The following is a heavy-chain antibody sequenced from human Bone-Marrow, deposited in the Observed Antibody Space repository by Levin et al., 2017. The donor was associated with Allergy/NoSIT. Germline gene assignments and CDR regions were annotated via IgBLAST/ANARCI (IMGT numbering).Heavy chain of an antibody. Sequence: GGSLRLSCGASGFNFDDYAMHWVRQAPGKGLEWVSGISWNSDKAGYADSVKGRFTISRDNAKNSLYLQMDSLGVEDTALYYCAKDGESTVTRSYYLHYWGQGTLVTVSS. V-gene: IGHV3-9*01. CDR1: GFNFDDYA. CDR2: ISWNSDKA. J-gene: IGHJ4*02. CDR3: AKDGESTVTRSYYLHY. D-gene: IGHD4-17*01.